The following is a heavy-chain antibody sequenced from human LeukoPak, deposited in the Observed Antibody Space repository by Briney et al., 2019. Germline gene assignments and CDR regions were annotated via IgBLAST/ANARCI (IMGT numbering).Heavy chain of an antibody. CDR3: ARDWFGDYQTYN. D-gene: IGHD4-17*01. Sequence: ASVKVSCKASGYTFTTYDINWVRQATGQGLEWMGWMNPNSGNTGYAQKFQGRVTMTRNTSISIAYMELSSLRSDDTAVYYCARDWFGDYQTYNWGQGTLVTVSS. V-gene: IGHV1-8*01. CDR2: MNPNSGNT. J-gene: IGHJ4*02. CDR1: GYTFTTYD.